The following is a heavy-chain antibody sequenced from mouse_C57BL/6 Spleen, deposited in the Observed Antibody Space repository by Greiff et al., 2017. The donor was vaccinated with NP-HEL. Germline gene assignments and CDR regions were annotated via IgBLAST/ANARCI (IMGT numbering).Heavy chain of an antibody. J-gene: IGHJ2*01. V-gene: IGHV1-69*01. CDR3: AREGIYGNNYFDY. Sequence: VQLQQSGAELVMPGASVKLSCKASGYTFTSYWMHWVKQRPGQGLEWIGEIDPSDSYTNYNQKFKGKSTLTVDKSSSTAYMQLSSLTSEDSAVYYGAREGIYGNNYFDYWGQGTTLTVSS. CDR2: IDPSDSYT. CDR1: GYTFTSYW. D-gene: IGHD2-1*01.